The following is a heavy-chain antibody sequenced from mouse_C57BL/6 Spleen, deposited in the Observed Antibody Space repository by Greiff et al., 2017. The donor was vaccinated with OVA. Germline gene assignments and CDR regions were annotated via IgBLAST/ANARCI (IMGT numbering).Heavy chain of an antibody. V-gene: IGHV1-64*01. Sequence: QVQLKESGAELVKPGASVKLSCKASGYTFTSYWMHWVKQRPGQGLEWIGMIHPNSGSTNYNEKFKSKATLTVDKSSSTAYMQLSSLTSEDSAVYYCASGIYYDYEGFDYWGQGTTLTVSS. CDR3: ASGIYYDYEGFDY. CDR2: IHPNSGST. D-gene: IGHD2-4*01. J-gene: IGHJ2*01. CDR1: GYTFTSYW.